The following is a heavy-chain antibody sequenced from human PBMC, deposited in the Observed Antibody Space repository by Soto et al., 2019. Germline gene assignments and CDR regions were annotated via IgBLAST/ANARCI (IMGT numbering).Heavy chain of an antibody. CDR2: SSVYNGHR. CDR1: GYTFTSYG. J-gene: IGHJ4*02. CDR3: ARDMSSGYDSYYFDY. D-gene: IGHD3-22*01. Sequence: ASVKVSCKASGYTFTSYGISWVRQAPGQGLEWMGWSSVYNGHRNYAQKLQGRVTMTTDTSTSIAYMELRSLRSDDTAVYYCARDMSSGYDSYYFDYWGQGNLVTVSS. V-gene: IGHV1-18*01.